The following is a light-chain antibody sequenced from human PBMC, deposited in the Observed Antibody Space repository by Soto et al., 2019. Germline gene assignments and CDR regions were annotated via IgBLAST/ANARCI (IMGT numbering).Light chain of an antibody. V-gene: IGKV3-20*01. J-gene: IGKJ2*01. Sequence: EIVLTQSPGTLSLSPGERATLSCRASQSVSSTYLAWYQQKPGQAPRLLIYGASSRATGIPDRFSGSGSGXXXXXXXXRLEPEDFAVYYCQQYGNSPYTFGQGTKLEIK. CDR1: QSVSSTY. CDR2: GAS. CDR3: QQYGNSPYT.